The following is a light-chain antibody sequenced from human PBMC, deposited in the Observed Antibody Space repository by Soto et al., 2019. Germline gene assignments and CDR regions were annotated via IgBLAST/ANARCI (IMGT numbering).Light chain of an antibody. V-gene: IGLV2-23*02. Sequence: QSVLAQPASVSGSPGQSITISCSGTSSDVGKYDAVSWYQQHPGKAPKFIIYEVTKRPSGISDRFSGSKSGNTASLTISGLQGEDEAHYYCCSYTNLDSVLFGGGTKLTVL. CDR1: SSDVGKYDA. CDR3: CSYTNLDSVL. J-gene: IGLJ2*01. CDR2: EVT.